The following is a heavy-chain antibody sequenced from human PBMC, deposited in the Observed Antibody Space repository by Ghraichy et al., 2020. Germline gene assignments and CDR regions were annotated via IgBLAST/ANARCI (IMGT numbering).Heavy chain of an antibody. CDR3: ARHSASGDCYSN. J-gene: IGHJ4*02. CDR1: GGSISSYY. D-gene: IGHD2-21*02. CDR2: IYYSGST. V-gene: IGHV4-59*08. Sequence: GSLRLSCTVSGGSISSYYWSWIRQPPGKGLEWIGYIYYSGSTNYNPSLKSRVTISVDTSKNQFSLKLSSVTAADTAVYYCARHSASGDCYSNWGQGTLVTVSS.